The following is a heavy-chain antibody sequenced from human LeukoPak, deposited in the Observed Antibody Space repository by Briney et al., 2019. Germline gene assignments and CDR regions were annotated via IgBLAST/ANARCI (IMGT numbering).Heavy chain of an antibody. V-gene: IGHV3-23*01. CDR3: VKDQETTGYYPYYFDS. CDR2: ISGSGRST. D-gene: IGHD3-9*01. J-gene: IGHJ4*02. CDR1: GFTFTTYV. Sequence: GGSLRLSCAASGFTFTTYVMTWVRQAPAKGLEWVSSISGSGRSTYYADSVRGRFTISRDNSKNTLDLQMNSLRAEDTAIYYCVKDQETTGYYPYYFDSWGRGTLVTVPS.